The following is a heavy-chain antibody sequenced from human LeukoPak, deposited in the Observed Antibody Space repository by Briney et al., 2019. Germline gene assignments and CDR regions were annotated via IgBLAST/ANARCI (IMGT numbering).Heavy chain of an antibody. CDR2: INPNSGGT. V-gene: IGHV1-2*02. D-gene: IGHD5-18*01. J-gene: IGHJ6*03. Sequence: PKASVKVSCKASGYTFTGYYMHWVRQAPGQGLEWMGWINPNSGGTNSAQKFQGRVTMTRDTSISTAYMELSRLRSEDTAVYFCARDRGYSYAKKSSNYYYMDVWGKGTTVTISS. CDR3: ARDRGYSYAKKSSNYYYMDV. CDR1: GYTFTGYY.